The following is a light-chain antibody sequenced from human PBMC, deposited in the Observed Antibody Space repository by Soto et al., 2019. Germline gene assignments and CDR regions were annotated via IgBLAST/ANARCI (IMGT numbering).Light chain of an antibody. CDR3: CSYAGSSYV. J-gene: IGLJ1*01. CDR1: SSDVGSYNL. CDR2: EGS. Sequence: QSALTQPASVSGSPGQSITISCTGTSSDVGSYNLFSWYQQHPGKAPKLMIYEGSKRPSGVSNRFSGSKSGNTASLTISGLQAEDEADYSCCSYAGSSYVFGTGNKVTVL. V-gene: IGLV2-23*01.